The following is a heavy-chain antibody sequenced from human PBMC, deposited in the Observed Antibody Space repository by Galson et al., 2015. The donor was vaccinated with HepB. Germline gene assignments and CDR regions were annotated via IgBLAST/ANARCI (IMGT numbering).Heavy chain of an antibody. D-gene: IGHD6-6*01. J-gene: IGHJ4*02. CDR2: ISYDGSNK. V-gene: IGHV3-30*18. Sequence: SLRLSCAASGFTFSSYGMHWVRQAPGKGLEWVAVISYDGSNKYYADSVKGRFTISRDNSKNTLYLQMNSLRAEDTAVYYCAKVEREAALIDYWGQGTLVTVSS. CDR1: GFTFSSYG. CDR3: AKVEREAALIDY.